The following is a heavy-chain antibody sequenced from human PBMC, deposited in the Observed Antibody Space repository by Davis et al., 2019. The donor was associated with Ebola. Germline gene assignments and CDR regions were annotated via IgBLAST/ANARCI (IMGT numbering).Heavy chain of an antibody. CDR2: IYYSGST. CDR1: GGSISSGGYY. J-gene: IGHJ4*02. V-gene: IGHV4-31*03. D-gene: IGHD2-2*01. CDR3: GRGRMPDY. Sequence: MPSETLSLTCTVSGGSISSGGYYWSWIRQHPGKGLEWIGYIYYSGSTYYNPSLKSRVTISVDTSNNQFSLRLSSVTAADTAVYYCGRGRMPDYWGQGALVTVSS.